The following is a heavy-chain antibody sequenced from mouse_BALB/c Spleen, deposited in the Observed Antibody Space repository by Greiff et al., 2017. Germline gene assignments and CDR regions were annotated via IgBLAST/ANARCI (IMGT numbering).Heavy chain of an antibody. CDR2: IDPANGNT. Sequence: VQLKQSGAELVKPGASVKLSCTASGFNIKDTYMHWVKQRPEQGLEWIGRIDPANGNTKYDPKFQGKATITADTSSNTAYLQLSSLTSEDTAVYYCARYLNYDGYYGFAYWGQGTLVTVSA. D-gene: IGHD2-3*01. CDR3: ARYLNYDGYYGFAY. V-gene: IGHV14-3*02. CDR1: GFNIKDTY. J-gene: IGHJ3*01.